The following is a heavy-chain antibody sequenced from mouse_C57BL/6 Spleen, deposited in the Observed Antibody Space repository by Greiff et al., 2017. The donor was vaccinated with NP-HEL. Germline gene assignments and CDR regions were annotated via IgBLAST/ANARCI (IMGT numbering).Heavy chain of an antibody. D-gene: IGHD1-1*01. CDR1: GYTFTSYW. CDR3: ARRNYGSSYDAMDY. J-gene: IGHJ4*01. V-gene: IGHV1-52*01. CDR2: IDPSDSET. Sequence: QVQLQQPGAELVRPGSSVKLSCKASGYTFTSYWMHWVKQRPIQGLEWIGNIDPSDSETHYNQKFKDKATLTADKSSSTAYMQLSSLTYEDSAVYYWARRNYGSSYDAMDYWGQGTSVTVSS.